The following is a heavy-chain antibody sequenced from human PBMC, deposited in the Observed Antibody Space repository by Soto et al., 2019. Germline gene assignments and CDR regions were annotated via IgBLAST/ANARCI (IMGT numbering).Heavy chain of an antibody. Sequence: PGGSLRLSCAASGFSVTTYRMSWVRQAPGKGLEWVSVIYSGGSTYYADSVKGRFTISRDNSKSTLYLQMNSLRAEDTAVYYCTRDSEAGTKGRWFDPWGQGTLVTAPQ. V-gene: IGHV3-53*01. CDR1: GFSVTTYR. J-gene: IGHJ5*02. D-gene: IGHD6-19*01. CDR2: IYSGGST. CDR3: TRDSEAGTKGRWFDP.